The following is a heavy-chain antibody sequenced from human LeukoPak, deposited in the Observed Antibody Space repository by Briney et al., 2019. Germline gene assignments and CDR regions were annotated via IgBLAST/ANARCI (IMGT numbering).Heavy chain of an antibody. CDR1: GFTVSSNY. Sequence: GSLSLSCAASGFTVSSNYMSWVRQAPGQGLEWVSVIYSGGSTYYPDSVKGRFTISRDISKNTVYLQMNSLRAEDTAVYYCARTYGDYVYILGYWGQGTLVTVSS. V-gene: IGHV3-53*01. CDR2: IYSGGST. D-gene: IGHD4-17*01. J-gene: IGHJ4*02. CDR3: ARTYGDYVYILGY.